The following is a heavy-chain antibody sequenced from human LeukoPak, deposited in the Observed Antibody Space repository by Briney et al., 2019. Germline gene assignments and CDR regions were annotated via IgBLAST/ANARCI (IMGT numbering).Heavy chain of an antibody. CDR1: GGSISSSSYY. V-gene: IGHV4-39*07. CDR3: ARNRDGYNSFDY. Sequence: SGTLSLTCTVSGGSISSSSYYWGWIRQPPGKGLEWIGSIYYSGSTYYNPSLRSRVTISVDTSKNHFSLKLSSVTAADTAVYYCARNRDGYNSFDYWGQGTLVTVSS. D-gene: IGHD5-24*01. CDR2: IYYSGST. J-gene: IGHJ4*02.